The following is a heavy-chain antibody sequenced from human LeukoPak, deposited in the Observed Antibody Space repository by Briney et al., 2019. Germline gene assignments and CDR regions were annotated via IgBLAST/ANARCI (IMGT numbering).Heavy chain of an antibody. Sequence: TSETLSLTCTVSGGSISSGDYYWSWIRQPPGKGLEWIGEINHSGSTNYNPSLKSRVTISVDTSKNQFSLKLSSVTAADTAVYYCASWDQQWGVVGYWGQGTLVTVSS. J-gene: IGHJ4*02. CDR2: INHSGST. V-gene: IGHV4-39*07. CDR1: GGSISSGDYY. CDR3: ASWDQQWGVVGY. D-gene: IGHD3-22*01.